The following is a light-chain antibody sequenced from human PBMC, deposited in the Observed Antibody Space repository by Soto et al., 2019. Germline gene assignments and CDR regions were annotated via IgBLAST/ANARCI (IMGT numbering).Light chain of an antibody. Sequence: EIVLTQSPGTLSLSPGERATLSCRASQSVTTSFFAWYQQKPGQAPRILIYGTSTRATGIPDRFSGSGSGTDFTLTISRLEPEDFAVYYCQQYSSSPALTFGEGTKLEIK. CDR2: GTS. J-gene: IGKJ4*01. CDR3: QQYSSSPALT. V-gene: IGKV3-20*01. CDR1: QSVTTSF.